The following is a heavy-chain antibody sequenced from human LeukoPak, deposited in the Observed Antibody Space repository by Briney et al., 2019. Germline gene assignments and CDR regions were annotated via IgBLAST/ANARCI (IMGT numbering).Heavy chain of an antibody. V-gene: IGHV3-30*02. CDR2: IRYDGSNK. D-gene: IGHD3-22*01. Sequence: PGGSLRLSCAASGFTFSSYGTHWVRQAPGKGLEWVAFIRYDGSNKYYADSVKGRFTISRDNSKNTLYLQMNSLRAEDTAVYYCAKDGWYYYDSSGYYNYWGQGTLVTVSS. CDR1: GFTFSSYG. CDR3: AKDGWYYYDSSGYYNY. J-gene: IGHJ4*02.